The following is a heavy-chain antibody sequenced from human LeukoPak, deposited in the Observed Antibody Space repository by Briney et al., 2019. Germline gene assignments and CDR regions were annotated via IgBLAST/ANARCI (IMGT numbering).Heavy chain of an antibody. CDR2: ISFDGSTK. CDR1: GFAFSTYA. D-gene: IGHD6-13*01. CDR3: ARDVAAAGSLDPCDY. V-gene: IGHV3-30-3*01. Sequence: GGSLRLSCAASGFAFSTYAMHWVRQAPGKGLEWVAVISFDGSTKYYADSVKGRFTISRDNAKNSLYLQTNSLRAEDTAVYYCARDVAAAGSLDPCDYWGQGTLVTVSS. J-gene: IGHJ4*02.